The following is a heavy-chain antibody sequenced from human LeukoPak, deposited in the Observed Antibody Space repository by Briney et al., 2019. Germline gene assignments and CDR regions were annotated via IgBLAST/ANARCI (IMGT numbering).Heavy chain of an antibody. D-gene: IGHD6-13*01. CDR2: FYYSGST. CDR1: GGSTSSYY. V-gene: IGHV4-59*01. CDR3: ARVIGYSSTWFPYYFGH. J-gene: IGHJ4*02. Sequence: SETLSLTCTVSGGSTSSYYWSWIRQPPGKGLEWIGHFYYSGSTNYNPSLKSRVTISLDTSKNQFSLKLSSVTTADTAVYYCARVIGYSSTWFPYYFGHWGQGTLVTVSS.